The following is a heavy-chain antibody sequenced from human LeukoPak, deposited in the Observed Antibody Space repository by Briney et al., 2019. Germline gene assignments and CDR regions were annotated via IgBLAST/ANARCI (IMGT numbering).Heavy chain of an antibody. V-gene: IGHV1-3*01. D-gene: IGHD3-10*01. CDR1: GGTFSSYA. J-gene: IGHJ6*02. Sequence: ASVKVSCKASGGTFSSYAISWVRQAPGQRLEWMGWINAGNGNTKYSQKFQGRVTITRDTSASTAYMELSSLRSEDTAVYYCAREAYYGSGSYYGMDVWGQGTTVTVSS. CDR2: INAGNGNT. CDR3: AREAYYGSGSYYGMDV.